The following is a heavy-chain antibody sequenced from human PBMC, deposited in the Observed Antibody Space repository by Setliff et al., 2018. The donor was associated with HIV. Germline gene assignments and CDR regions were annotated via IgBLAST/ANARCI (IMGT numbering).Heavy chain of an antibody. CDR3: ARSQWLPTRYYYYYMDV. CDR2: VHYSGNT. V-gene: IGHV4-59*01. CDR1: GDSISSSY. D-gene: IGHD6-19*01. Sequence: TSETLSLTCSVSGDSISSSYWSWIRQPPGKGLECIGYVHYSGNTNYNPSLKSRLTISVDTSKNQFSLKLSSVTAADTAVYYCARSQWLPTRYYYYYMDVWGKGTTVT. J-gene: IGHJ6*03.